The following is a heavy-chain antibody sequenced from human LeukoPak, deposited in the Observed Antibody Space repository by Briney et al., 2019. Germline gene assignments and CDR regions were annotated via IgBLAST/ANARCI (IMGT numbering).Heavy chain of an antibody. D-gene: IGHD5-12*01. J-gene: IGHJ6*02. CDR2: ICSSSSYI. CDR3: ARERKRSGYDYYYYYGMDV. Sequence: PGGSLRLSCAASGFTFSSYSMNWVRQAPGKGLEWVSSICSSSSYIYYADSVKGRFTISRDNAKNSLYLQMNSLRAEDTAVYYCARERKRSGYDYYYYYGMDVWGQGTTVTVSS. V-gene: IGHV3-21*01. CDR1: GFTFSSYS.